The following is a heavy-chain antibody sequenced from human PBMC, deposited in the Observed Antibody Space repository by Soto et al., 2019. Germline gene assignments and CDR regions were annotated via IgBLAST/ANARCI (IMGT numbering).Heavy chain of an antibody. D-gene: IGHD1-1*01. J-gene: IGHJ6*02. CDR3: ARSTGYYYYYGVDV. V-gene: IGHV2-70*13. CDR1: GFSVSTSGMC. CDR2: IDWDNNK. Sequence: SGPTLVNPTQTLTLTCTVSGFSVSTSGMCVSWIRQPPGKALEWLALIDWDNNKYYSSSLKTRLTISKDTSKNQVVLTMPNVDPVDTATYYCARSTGYYYYYGVDVWGQGTTVTVSS.